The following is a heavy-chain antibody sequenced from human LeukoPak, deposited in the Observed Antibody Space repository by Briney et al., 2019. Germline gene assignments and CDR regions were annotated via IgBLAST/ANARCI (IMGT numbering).Heavy chain of an antibody. CDR3: ARATYSSSWFY. Sequence: SETLSLTCAVYGGSFSGYYWSWIRQPPGKGLEWTGEINNSGSTNYNPSLKSRVTISVDTSKNQFSLKLSSVTAADPAVYYCARATYSSSWFYWGQGTLVTVSS. CDR2: INNSGST. J-gene: IGHJ4*02. V-gene: IGHV4-34*01. D-gene: IGHD6-13*01. CDR1: GGSFSGYY.